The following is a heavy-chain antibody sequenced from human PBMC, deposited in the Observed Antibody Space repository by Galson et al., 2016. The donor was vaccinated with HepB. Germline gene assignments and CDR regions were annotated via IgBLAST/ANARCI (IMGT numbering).Heavy chain of an antibody. CDR3: STAVASGYFGAGALLGFDS. D-gene: IGHD3-10*01. J-gene: IGHJ4*02. Sequence: SLRLSCAASGFTFNTFAMHWVRQAPGKGLEWLSVIYAGGTPYYSDSARGRFIISRDSSTNTLHLHMKNLRVEDTAIYYCSTAVASGYFGAGALLGFDSWGQGTLVIVSS. V-gene: IGHV3-NL1*01. CDR1: GFTFNTFA. CDR2: IYAGGTP.